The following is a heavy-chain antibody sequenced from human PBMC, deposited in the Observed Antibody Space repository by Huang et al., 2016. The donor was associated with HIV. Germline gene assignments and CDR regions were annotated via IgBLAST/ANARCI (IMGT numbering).Heavy chain of an antibody. CDR3: ARGGLLWFGELST. V-gene: IGHV1-8*01. Sequence: QVQLVQSGAEVKKPGASVKVSCKASGYTFTNYDINWVRQATGQGLEWMGWMNPNSGDTGFGQKFQGRVTMTRNTSISTAYMELSSLRSEDTAVYYCARGGLLWFGELSTWGQGTLVTVSS. CDR2: MNPNSGDT. D-gene: IGHD3-10*01. J-gene: IGHJ5*02. CDR1: GYTFTNYD.